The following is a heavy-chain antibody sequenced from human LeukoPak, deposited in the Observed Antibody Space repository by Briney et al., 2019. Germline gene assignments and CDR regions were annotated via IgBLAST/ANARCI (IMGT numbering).Heavy chain of an antibody. CDR3: AKGGAEGGY. Sequence: GGSLRLSCAVSGATFSSYNMHWVRQAPGKGLEWVAFIQYDGSQIYYGDSVKGRFVISRDNSKNTLYLQMDSLRLEDTAVYFLAKGGAEGGYWGQGTLVTVSS. CDR2: IQYDGSQI. V-gene: IGHV3-30*02. CDR1: GATFSSYN. J-gene: IGHJ4*02. D-gene: IGHD3-16*01.